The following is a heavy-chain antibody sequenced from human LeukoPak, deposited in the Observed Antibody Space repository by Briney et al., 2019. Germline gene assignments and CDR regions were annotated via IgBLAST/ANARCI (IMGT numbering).Heavy chain of an antibody. D-gene: IGHD1-1*01. V-gene: IGHV4-39*01. CDR1: GGSISSSSYY. J-gene: IGHJ4*02. CDR2: IYYSGST. CDR3: ASQAWELDY. Sequence: SETLSLTCTVSGGSISSSSYYWGWIRQPPGKGLEWIGSIYYSGSTYYNPSLKSRVTISVDTSKNQFSLKLRSVTAADTAVYYCASQAWELDYWGQGTLVTVSS.